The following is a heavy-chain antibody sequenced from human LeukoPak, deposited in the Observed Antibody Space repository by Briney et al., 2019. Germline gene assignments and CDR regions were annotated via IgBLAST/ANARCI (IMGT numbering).Heavy chain of an antibody. V-gene: IGHV4-34*01. CDR3: ARGRTTETTFYYYYYGMDV. Sequence: PSETLSLTCAVYGGSFSGYYWSWIRQPPGKGLEWIGEINHSGSTNYNPSLKSRVTISVDTSKNQFPLKLSSVTAADTAVYYCARGRTTETTFYYYYYGMDVWGQGTTVTVSS. J-gene: IGHJ6*02. CDR2: INHSGST. D-gene: IGHD4-11*01. CDR1: GGSFSGYY.